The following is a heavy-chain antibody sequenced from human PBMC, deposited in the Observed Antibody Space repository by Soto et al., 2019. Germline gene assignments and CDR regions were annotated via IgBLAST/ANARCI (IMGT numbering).Heavy chain of an antibody. CDR1: GYSFTSSW. V-gene: IGHV5-51*01. CDR2: IYPGDSDT. CDR3: ARLRSSTDYCYSGMYX. D-gene: IGHD6-6*01. J-gene: IGHJ6*02. Sequence: GEALKISWKGSGYSFTSSWIGWVRQMPGKGLELMVIIYPGDSDTRYSRSFQGQVTISAYKSISTAYLQWSSLKSSDTAMYYCARLRSSTDYCYSGMYXWGQGTPVTVS.